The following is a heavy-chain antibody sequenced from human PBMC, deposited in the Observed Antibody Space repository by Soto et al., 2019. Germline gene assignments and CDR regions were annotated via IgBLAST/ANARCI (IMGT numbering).Heavy chain of an antibody. CDR2: MSADGGYR. J-gene: IGHJ4*02. V-gene: IGHV3-23*01. CDR1: GFTISNFA. CDR3: ARRGETYGLFDG. Sequence: GGSLRLSCTASGFTISNFAMHWVRQAPGKGLEWVSAMSADGGYRPHTDSVKGRFTISRDNSKNTLYLQMDSLRVEDTAVYYCARRGETYGLFDGWGQGTLVTVSS. D-gene: IGHD4-17*01.